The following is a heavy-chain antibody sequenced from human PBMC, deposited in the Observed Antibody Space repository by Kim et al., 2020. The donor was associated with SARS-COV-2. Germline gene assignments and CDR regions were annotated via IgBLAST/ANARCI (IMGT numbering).Heavy chain of an antibody. Sequence: SETLSLTCAVYGGSFSGYYWSWIRQPPGKGLEWIGEINHSGSTNYNPSLKSRVTISVDTSKNQFSLKLSSVTAADTAVYYCARADTVTTTFFDYLGQGT. CDR1: GGSFSGYY. CDR3: ARADTVTTTFFDY. D-gene: IGHD4-17*01. CDR2: INHSGST. J-gene: IGHJ4*02. V-gene: IGHV4-34*01.